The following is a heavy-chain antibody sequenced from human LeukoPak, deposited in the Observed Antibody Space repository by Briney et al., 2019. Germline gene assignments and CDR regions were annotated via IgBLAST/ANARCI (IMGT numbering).Heavy chain of an antibody. CDR3: GRDSFDWWLNWFDP. V-gene: IGHV1-2*02. D-gene: IGHD3-9*01. CDR2: INPNSGGT. Sequence: GASVKVSCKASGYTFTGYYMHWVRQAPGQGLEWMGWINPNSGGTNYAQKFQGRVALTRATSISTAYMEQSRLRSHDTAVYYCGRDSFDWWLNWFDPWGQGTLVTVSS. CDR1: GYTFTGYY. J-gene: IGHJ5*02.